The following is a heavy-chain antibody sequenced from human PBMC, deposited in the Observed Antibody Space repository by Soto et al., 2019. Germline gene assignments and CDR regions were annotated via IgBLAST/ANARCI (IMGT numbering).Heavy chain of an antibody. V-gene: IGHV3-7*01. CDR2: IKQDGSEI. CDR1: GFTFSSYG. Sequence: PGGSLRLSCAASGFTFSSYGMHWVRQAPGKGLEWVANIKQDGSEIYYVDSVKGRFTISRDNAKNSLFLQMNSLRAEDTAVYYCLITTSAFDIWGQGTLVTVSS. CDR3: LITTSAFDI. J-gene: IGHJ3*02. D-gene: IGHD4-4*01.